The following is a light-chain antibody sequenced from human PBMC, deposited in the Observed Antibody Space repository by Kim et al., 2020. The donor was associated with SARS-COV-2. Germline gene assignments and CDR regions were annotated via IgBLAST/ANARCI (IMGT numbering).Light chain of an antibody. V-gene: IGKV3-20*01. Sequence: LSPGEIATLSCWASQSVSRSYLAGYKQKPGQAPRPLIYGPSSRATGIPDRFSGSGSGTDFTLTISRLEPEDFAVYYCQQYGSSPSFGGGTKVDIK. CDR2: GPS. J-gene: IGKJ4*01. CDR1: QSVSRSY. CDR3: QQYGSSPS.